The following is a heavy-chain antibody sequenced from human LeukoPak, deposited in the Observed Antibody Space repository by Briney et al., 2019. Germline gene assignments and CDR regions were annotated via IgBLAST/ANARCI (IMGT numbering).Heavy chain of an antibody. Sequence: PGGSLRLSCAASGFTFDDYAMHWVRQAPGKGLEWVSGISWNSGSIGYADSVKGRFTISRDNAKNSLYLQMNSLRAEDTALYYCAKEMEGPSTCEAFDIWGQGTMVTVSS. CDR3: AKEMEGPSTCEAFDI. CDR2: ISWNSGSI. V-gene: IGHV3-9*01. D-gene: IGHD3-3*01. J-gene: IGHJ3*02. CDR1: GFTFDDYA.